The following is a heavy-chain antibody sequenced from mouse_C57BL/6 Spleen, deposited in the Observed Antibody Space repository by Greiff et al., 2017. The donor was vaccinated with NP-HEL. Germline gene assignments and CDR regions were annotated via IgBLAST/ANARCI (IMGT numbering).Heavy chain of an antibody. CDR3: ARHGHGLDY. CDR1: GFTFSSYG. CDR2: ISSGGSYT. D-gene: IGHD2-2*01. J-gene: IGHJ2*01. Sequence: EVKLVESGGDLVKPGGSLKLSCAASGFTFSSYGMSWVRQTPDKRLEWVATISSGGSYTYYPDSVKGRFTISRDNAKNTLYLQMSSLKSEDTAMYYCARHGHGLDYWGQGTTLTVSS. V-gene: IGHV5-6*02.